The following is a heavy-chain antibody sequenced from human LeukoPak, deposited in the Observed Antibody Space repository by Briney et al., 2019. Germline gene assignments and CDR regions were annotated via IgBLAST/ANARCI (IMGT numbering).Heavy chain of an antibody. CDR3: ARHSESYASSDY. J-gene: IGHJ4*02. CDR1: DGSISYYY. D-gene: IGHD3-16*01. CDR2: IYVGGST. V-gene: IGHV4-4*07. Sequence: SETLSLTCTVSDGSISYYYWSWIRQPAGKGLEWIGRIYVGGSTNYSPSLKSRVSMSLDKSKNQLSLKLISVSAADTAVYYCARHSESYASSDYWGQGTLVTVSS.